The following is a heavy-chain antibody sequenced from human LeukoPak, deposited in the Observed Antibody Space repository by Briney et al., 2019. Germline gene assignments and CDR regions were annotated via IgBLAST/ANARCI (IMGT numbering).Heavy chain of an antibody. CDR2: ISAYNGNT. D-gene: IGHD6-13*01. J-gene: IGHJ6*02. Sequence: ASVKVSCKASGYTFTSYGISWVRQAPGQGLEWMGWISAYNGNTNYAQKLQGRVTMTTDTSTSAAYMELRSLRSDDTAVYYCARVWASSSWYPYYDYYGMDVWAKGPRSPSP. CDR1: GYTFTSYG. CDR3: ARVWASSSWYPYYDYYGMDV. V-gene: IGHV1-18*01.